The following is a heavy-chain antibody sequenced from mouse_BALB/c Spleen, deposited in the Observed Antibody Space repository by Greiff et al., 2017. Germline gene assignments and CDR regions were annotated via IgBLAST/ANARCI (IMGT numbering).Heavy chain of an antibody. CDR1: GFTFSSYA. Sequence: DVLLVESGGGLVKPGGSLKLSCAASGFTFSSYAMSWVRQSPEQRLEWVAEISSGGSYTYYPDTVTGRFTISRDNAKSTLYLEMSSLRSEDTAVYYCARGGALGRLDDWGEGTSVTVSS. J-gene: IGHJ4*01. CDR3: ARGGALGRLDD. D-gene: IGHD4-1*01. CDR2: ISSGGSYT. V-gene: IGHV5-9-4*01.